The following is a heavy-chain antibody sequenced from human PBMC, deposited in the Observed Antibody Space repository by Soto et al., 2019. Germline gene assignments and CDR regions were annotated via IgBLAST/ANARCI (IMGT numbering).Heavy chain of an antibody. CDR3: ATASRSGFTGYALDY. Sequence: GGSLRLACAATGFTFSRYWMNWVRQAPGEGLEWVANIKQDGSEEYYVDSVKGRFTISRDNAKNSLFLQINSPRAEDTAVYYCATASRSGFTGYALDYWGQGTLVTVSS. D-gene: IGHD5-12*01. CDR2: IKQDGSEE. V-gene: IGHV3-7*01. CDR1: GFTFSRYW. J-gene: IGHJ4*02.